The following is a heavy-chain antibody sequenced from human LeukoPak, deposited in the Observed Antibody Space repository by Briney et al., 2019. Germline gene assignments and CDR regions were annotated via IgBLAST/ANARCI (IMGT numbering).Heavy chain of an antibody. V-gene: IGHV4-34*01. CDR2: INHSGST. CDR1: GGSFSGYY. CDR3: ARCPYGDYNWFDP. D-gene: IGHD3-10*01. Sequence: SETLSLTCAVYGGSFSGYYWSWIRQPPGKGLEWIGEINHSGSTNYNPSLKSRVTISVDTSKNQFSLKLSSVTAADTAVYHCARCPYGDYNWFDPWGQGTLVTVSS. J-gene: IGHJ5*02.